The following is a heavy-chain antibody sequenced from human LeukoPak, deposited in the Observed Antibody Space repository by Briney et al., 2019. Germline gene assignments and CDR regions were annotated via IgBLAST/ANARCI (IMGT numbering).Heavy chain of an antibody. Sequence: PSLTVILPCSVSGGSVKGFDRNWRRQPPGKGLEWIGFIYYSGSTNYNPSLKSRVTISVDTSKNQFSLKLSSVTAADTAVYYCARVLRYFDWLPTPGAFDIWGQGTMVTVSS. CDR2: IYYSGST. J-gene: IGHJ3*02. D-gene: IGHD3-9*01. CDR3: ARVLRYFDWLPTPGAFDI. CDR1: GGSVKGFD. V-gene: IGHV4-59*02.